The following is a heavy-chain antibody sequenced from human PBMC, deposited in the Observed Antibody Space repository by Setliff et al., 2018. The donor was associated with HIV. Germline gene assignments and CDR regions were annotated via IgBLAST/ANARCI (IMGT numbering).Heavy chain of an antibody. J-gene: IGHJ3*02. CDR3: ARDLPSGAFDI. V-gene: IGHV3-48*04. Sequence: GESLKISCAASGFTFSRYTMNWVRQAPGKGLEWVSYIGTTSSTIYYADSVKGRFTISRDNAKNSLYLQMNSLRAEDTAVYYCARDLPSGAFDIWGLGTM. CDR2: IGTTSSTI. D-gene: IGHD6-25*01. CDR1: GFTFSRYT.